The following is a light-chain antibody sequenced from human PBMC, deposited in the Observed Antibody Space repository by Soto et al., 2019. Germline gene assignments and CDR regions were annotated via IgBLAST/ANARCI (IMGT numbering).Light chain of an antibody. CDR1: SSNIGSNN. Sequence: QAVVTQPPSASATPGQRVTISCSGSSSNIGSNNVEWYQHLPGTAPKLLIYSNNRGPSGVPDRFSGSKSGTSASLAISGLQSEDEADYYCASWDDSLNGLVIGGGTKLTVL. CDR3: ASWDDSLNGLV. J-gene: IGLJ3*02. CDR2: SNN. V-gene: IGLV1-44*01.